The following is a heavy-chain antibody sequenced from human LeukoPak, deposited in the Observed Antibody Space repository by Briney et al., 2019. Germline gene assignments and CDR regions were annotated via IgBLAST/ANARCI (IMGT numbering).Heavy chain of an antibody. CDR2: ISYDGSNK. CDR3: AKDYGWFGELLS. CDR1: GFTFSSYG. Sequence: PGRSLRLSCAASGFTFSSYGMHWVRQAPGKGLEWVAVISYDGSNKYYAGSVKGRFTISRGNSKNTLYLQMNSLRAEDTAVYYCAKDYGWFGELLSWGQGTLVTVSS. D-gene: IGHD3-10*01. V-gene: IGHV3-30*18. J-gene: IGHJ4*02.